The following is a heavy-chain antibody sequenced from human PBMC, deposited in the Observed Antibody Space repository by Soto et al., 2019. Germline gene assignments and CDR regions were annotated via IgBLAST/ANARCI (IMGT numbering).Heavy chain of an antibody. CDR3: ARHAQWIIRAY. Sequence: PSETLSLTCTVSGGSISSYYWSWIRQPPGKGLEWIGYIYYSGSTNYNPSLKSRVTISVDTSKNQFSLKLNSMTAADTAVYYCARHAQWIIRAYWGQGSLVTVSS. CDR2: IYYSGST. V-gene: IGHV4-59*08. J-gene: IGHJ4*02. D-gene: IGHD5-12*01. CDR1: GGSISSYY.